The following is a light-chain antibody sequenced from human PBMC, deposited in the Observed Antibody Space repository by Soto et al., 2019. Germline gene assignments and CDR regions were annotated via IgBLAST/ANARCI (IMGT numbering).Light chain of an antibody. Sequence: DIQMTQSPSSLSASVGARVTITCRASQSISRYLNWYQKKPGKAPKLLIYAASTLQSGVPSRFSGNESGTDFPLTISSLQPEDTATYYCQQSYNLKFTFGPGTKVDIK. J-gene: IGKJ3*01. CDR2: AAS. CDR1: QSISRY. V-gene: IGKV1-39*01. CDR3: QQSYNLKFT.